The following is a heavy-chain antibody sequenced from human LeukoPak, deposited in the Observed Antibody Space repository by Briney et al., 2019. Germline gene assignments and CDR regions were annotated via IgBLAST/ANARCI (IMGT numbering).Heavy chain of an antibody. D-gene: IGHD2/OR15-2a*01. CDR3: ARRAGEYSHPYDY. CDR1: VFTVSSNS. J-gene: IGHJ4*02. V-gene: IGHV3-53*01. Sequence: GGSLRLSCTVSVFTVSSNSMSWVRQAPGRGLEWVSFIYSGGNTHYSDSVKGRFTIRRDNSKNTLYLQMNSLRAEDTAVYYCARRAGEYSHPYDYWGQGTLVTVSS. CDR2: IYSGGNT.